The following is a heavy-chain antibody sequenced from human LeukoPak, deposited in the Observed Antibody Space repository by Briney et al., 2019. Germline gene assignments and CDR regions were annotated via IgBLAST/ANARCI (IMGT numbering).Heavy chain of an antibody. J-gene: IGHJ4*02. CDR2: ISWNSGSI. Sequence: GRSLRLSCAASGFTFDDYAMHWVRQAPGKGLEWVSGISWNSGSIGYADSVKGRFTISRDNAKNSLYLPLNSLRAEDTALYYCAKATNLWFGELGFDYWGQGALGTVSS. V-gene: IGHV3-9*01. D-gene: IGHD3-10*01. CDR1: GFTFDDYA. CDR3: AKATNLWFGELGFDY.